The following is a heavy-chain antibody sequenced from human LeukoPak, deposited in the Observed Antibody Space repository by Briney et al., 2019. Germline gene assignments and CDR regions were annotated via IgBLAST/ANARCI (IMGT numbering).Heavy chain of an antibody. Sequence: PGGSLRLSCTASGYIFSNHGMSWVRQAPGKGLEWVSAISGTGDTTFYADSVKGRFTISRDNSRNTLDLQMNSLRAEDTAVYYCSKRPMPAYKYCPDYWGQGTLVSVSS. D-gene: IGHD1-1*01. V-gene: IGHV3-23*01. CDR2: ISGTGDTT. J-gene: IGHJ4*01. CDR3: SKRPMPAYKYCPDY. CDR1: GYIFSNHG.